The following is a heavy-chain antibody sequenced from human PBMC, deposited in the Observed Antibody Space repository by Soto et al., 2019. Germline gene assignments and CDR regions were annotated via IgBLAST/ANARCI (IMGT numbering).Heavy chain of an antibody. D-gene: IGHD3-10*01. CDR3: AGMPVRFYGSGSYYNHDAFDI. CDR2: IYYSGST. CDR1: GGSISSSSYY. V-gene: IGHV4-39*01. Sequence: SETLSLTCTVSGGSISSSSYYWGWIRQPPGKGLEWIGSIYYSGSTYYNPSLKSRVTISVDTSKNQFSLKLSSVTAADTAVYYCAGMPVRFYGSGSYYNHDAFDIWGQGTMVTVSS. J-gene: IGHJ3*02.